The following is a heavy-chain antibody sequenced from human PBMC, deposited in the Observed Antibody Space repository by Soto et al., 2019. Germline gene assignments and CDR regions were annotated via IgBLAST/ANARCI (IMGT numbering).Heavy chain of an antibody. CDR1: GFTFRNYG. D-gene: IGHD3-3*01. V-gene: IGHV3-33*01. CDR3: ARDSRAFWYYYYGMDV. Sequence: QVQMVESGGGVVQPGKSLRLSCVASGFTFRNYGMHWVRQAPGKGLEWVAAIWYDGSNEYYVDSVKGRFTISRDNSNNTVSLQMNSLRPEDTAVYYCARDSRAFWYYYYGMDVWGRGTTVTVS. CDR2: IWYDGSNE. J-gene: IGHJ6*02.